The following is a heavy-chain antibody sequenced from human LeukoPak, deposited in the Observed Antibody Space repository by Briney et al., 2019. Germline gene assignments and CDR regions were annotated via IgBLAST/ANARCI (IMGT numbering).Heavy chain of an antibody. Sequence: GGSLRLSCAASGFTFSSYAMTWVRQAPGKGLEWVSGISGSGGSTYYADSVKGRFTISRDDSKNTLYLQMNSLRAEDTAVYYCARGSSGSTYYYMDVCGKGTTVTVSS. CDR3: ARGSSGSTYYYMDV. CDR1: GFTFSSYA. D-gene: IGHD3-22*01. J-gene: IGHJ6*03. CDR2: ISGSGGST. V-gene: IGHV3-23*01.